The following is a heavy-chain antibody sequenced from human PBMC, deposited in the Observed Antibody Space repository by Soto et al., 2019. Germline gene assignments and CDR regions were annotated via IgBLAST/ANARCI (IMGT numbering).Heavy chain of an antibody. CDR2: ISGSGHST. D-gene: IGHD6-19*01. V-gene: IGHV3-23*01. CDR3: AKGPPAFTVAVADYFDY. CDR1: GFTFTTYA. Sequence: GGSLRLSCAASGFTFTTYAMNWVRQAPAKGLEWVSAISGSGHSTYYADSVRGRFTISRDNSKNTLYLQMNSLTAEDTAVYYCAKGPPAFTVAVADYFDYWGQGTLVTVSS. J-gene: IGHJ4*02.